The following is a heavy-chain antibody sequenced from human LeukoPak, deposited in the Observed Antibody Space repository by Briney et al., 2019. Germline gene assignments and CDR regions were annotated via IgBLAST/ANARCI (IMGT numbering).Heavy chain of an antibody. CDR1: GFAFSSYG. V-gene: IGHV3-30*03. J-gene: IGHJ4*02. D-gene: IGHD3-10*01. CDR3: ARNMLRGAAPIDY. Sequence: GGSLRLSCAPSGFAFSSYGMHWVRQAPDKGLEWVAVISYDGSNKYYADSVKGRFTISRDNSKNTLYLQMNSLRAEDTAVYYCARNMLRGAAPIDYWGQGTLVTVSS. CDR2: ISYDGSNK.